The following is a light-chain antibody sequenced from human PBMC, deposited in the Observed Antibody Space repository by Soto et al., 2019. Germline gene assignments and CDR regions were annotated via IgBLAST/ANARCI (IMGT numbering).Light chain of an antibody. V-gene: IGLV2-23*01. CDR1: SSDVGSYNL. CDR3: CSYAGSRRV. CDR2: EGS. J-gene: IGLJ1*01. Sequence: CVLTQPASVSRSPGQWITITCTGTSSDVGSYNLVSWYQQHPGKAPKLMIYEGSKRPSGVSNRFSGSKSGNTASLTISGLQAEDEADYYCCSYAGSRRVFGTGTKVTVL.